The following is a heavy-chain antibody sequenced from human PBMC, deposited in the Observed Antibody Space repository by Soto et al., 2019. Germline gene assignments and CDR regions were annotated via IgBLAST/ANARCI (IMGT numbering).Heavy chain of an antibody. Sequence: PSETLSLTCTVSGGSISSSSYYWGWIRQPPGKGRVWIGSIYYSGTTYYNPSLKSRVTISVDTSKNQFSLKLSSVTAADTAVYYCARHRGYYDILTGYYTELNFDYWGQGTLVTVSS. D-gene: IGHD3-9*01. CDR1: GGSISSSSYY. J-gene: IGHJ4*02. CDR3: ARHRGYYDILTGYYTELNFDY. CDR2: IYYSGTT. V-gene: IGHV4-39*01.